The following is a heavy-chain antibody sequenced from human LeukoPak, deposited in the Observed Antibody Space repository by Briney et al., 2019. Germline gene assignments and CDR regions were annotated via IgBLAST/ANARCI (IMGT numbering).Heavy chain of an antibody. Sequence: GGSLRLSCAASGFTFSSCSMNWVRQAPGKGLEWVSYISSSSSTIYYADSVKGRFTISRDNAKNSLYLQMNSLRAEDTAVYYCARDLRFLEWPPFDYWGQGTLVTVSS. CDR3: ARDLRFLEWPPFDY. CDR1: GFTFSSCS. D-gene: IGHD3-3*01. J-gene: IGHJ4*02. V-gene: IGHV3-48*01. CDR2: ISSSSSTI.